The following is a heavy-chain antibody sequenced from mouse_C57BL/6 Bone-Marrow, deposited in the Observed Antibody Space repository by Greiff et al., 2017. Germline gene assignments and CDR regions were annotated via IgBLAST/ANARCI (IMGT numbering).Heavy chain of an antibody. CDR2: IDPSESYT. CDR1: GYTFTSYW. V-gene: IGHV1-69*01. J-gene: IGHJ1*03. D-gene: IGHD1-1*01. CDR3: ARRGYGSSYDWYFDV. Sequence: QVQLQQPGAELVMPGASVKLSCKASGYTFTSYWMHWVKQRPGQGLEWIGEIDPSESYTNYNQKFKGKSTLTVDKSSSTAYMQISSLTSEDSAVYYCARRGYGSSYDWYFDVWGTGTTVTVSS.